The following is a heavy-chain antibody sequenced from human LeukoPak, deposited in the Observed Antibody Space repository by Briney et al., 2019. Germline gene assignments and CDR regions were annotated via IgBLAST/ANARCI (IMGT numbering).Heavy chain of an antibody. Sequence: PSETLSLTCTVSGGSISSYYWSWIRQPAGKGPEWIGRIYTSGSTNYNPSLKSRVTMSVDTSKNQFSLKLSSVTAADTAVYYCARDLFGDLRSDDAFDIWGQGTMVTVSS. D-gene: IGHD4-17*01. CDR1: GGSISSYY. CDR3: ARDLFGDLRSDDAFDI. CDR2: IYTSGST. J-gene: IGHJ3*02. V-gene: IGHV4-4*07.